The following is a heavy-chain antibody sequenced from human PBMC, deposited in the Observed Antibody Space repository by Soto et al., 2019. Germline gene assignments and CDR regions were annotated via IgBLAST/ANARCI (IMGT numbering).Heavy chain of an antibody. J-gene: IGHJ5*02. CDR3: ARVGPNYCDSSGLSIWFDP. CDR2: ISAYNGNT. Sequence: QVQLVQSGAEVKKPGASVKVSCKASGYTFTSYGISWVRQAPGQGLEWMGWISAYNGNTNYAQKLQGRVTMTTDTSTSTDYMELRSLRSDDTAVYYCARVGPNYCDSSGLSIWFDPWGQGTLVTVSS. V-gene: IGHV1-18*01. CDR1: GYTFTSYG. D-gene: IGHD3-22*01.